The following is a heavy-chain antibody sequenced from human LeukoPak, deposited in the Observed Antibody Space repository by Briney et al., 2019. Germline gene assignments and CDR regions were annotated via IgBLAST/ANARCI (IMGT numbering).Heavy chain of an antibody. D-gene: IGHD2-15*01. J-gene: IGHJ4*02. CDR1: GFTFSNYW. V-gene: IGHV3-7*03. Sequence: GGSLRISCAASGFTFSNYWMSWVRQAPGKGLEWVANIKEDGSDKYYVDSVKGRFTISRDHAKDSLYLQMNSLRVEDTAVYYCATGWLDHWGQGALVTVS. CDR3: ATGWLDH. CDR2: IKEDGSDK.